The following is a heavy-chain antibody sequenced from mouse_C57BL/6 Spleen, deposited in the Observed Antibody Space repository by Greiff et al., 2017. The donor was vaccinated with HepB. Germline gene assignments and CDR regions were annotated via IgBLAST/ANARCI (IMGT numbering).Heavy chain of an antibody. CDR3: ARGNDGYCHAWFAY. Sequence: QVQLQQSGPELVKPGASVKISCKASGYAFSSSWMNWVKQRPGKGLEWIGRINPGDGDTNYNGKFKGKATLTADKSSSTADMQLSSLTSEDSAVYFFARGNDGYCHAWFAYWGQGTLVTVSA. J-gene: IGHJ3*01. CDR2: INPGDGDT. V-gene: IGHV1-82*01. CDR1: GYAFSSSW. D-gene: IGHD2-3*01.